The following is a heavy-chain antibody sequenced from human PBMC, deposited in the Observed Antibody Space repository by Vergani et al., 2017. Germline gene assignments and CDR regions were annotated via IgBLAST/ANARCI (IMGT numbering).Heavy chain of an antibody. V-gene: IGHV1-69*02. CDR1: GGIFSSYT. CDR3: ARTAARNYYDYGMDV. Sequence: QVQLVQSGAVVKKPGSSVKVSCKASGGIFSSYTISWVRQAPGQGLEWMGRIIPILGIANYAQKFQGRVTINADKSTSTAYMERSSLRSEDTAVYYCARTAARNYYDYGMDVWGQGTTVTVSS. J-gene: IGHJ6*02. D-gene: IGHD6-13*01. CDR2: IIPILGIA.